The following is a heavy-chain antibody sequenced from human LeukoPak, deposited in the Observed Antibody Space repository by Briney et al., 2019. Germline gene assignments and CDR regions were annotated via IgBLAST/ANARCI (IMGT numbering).Heavy chain of an antibody. D-gene: IGHD6-19*01. J-gene: IGHJ4*02. V-gene: IGHV3-9*01. CDR3: AKGPGYSSGWYDY. Sequence: GRSLRLSCAASGFTFDDYAMHWVRQAPGKGLXXXSGISWNSGSIGYADSMKGRFTISRDNAKNSLYMQMHSLRAEDTALYYCAKGPGYSSGWYDYWGQGTLVTVSS. CDR1: GFTFDDYA. CDR2: ISWNSGSI.